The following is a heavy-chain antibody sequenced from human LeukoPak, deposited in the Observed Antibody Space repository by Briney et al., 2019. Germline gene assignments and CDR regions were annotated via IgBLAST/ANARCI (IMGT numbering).Heavy chain of an antibody. CDR1: GYSISSGYY. CDR3: ARDRDYGSGSYDY. V-gene: IGHV4-38-2*02. D-gene: IGHD3-10*01. J-gene: IGHJ4*02. CDR2: INHSGST. Sequence: SETLSLTCTVSGYSISSGYYWSWIRQPPGKGLEWIGEINHSGSTNYNPSLKSRVTISVDTSKNQFSLKLSSVTAADTAVYYCARDRDYGSGSYDYWGQGSLVTVSS.